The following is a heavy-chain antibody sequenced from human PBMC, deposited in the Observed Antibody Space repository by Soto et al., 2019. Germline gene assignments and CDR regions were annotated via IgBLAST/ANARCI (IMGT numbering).Heavy chain of an antibody. V-gene: IGHV1-69*12. CDR1: GGTFSSYA. D-gene: IGHD2-2*01. Sequence: QVQLVQSGAEVKKPGSSVKVSCKASGGTFSSYAISWVRQAPGQGLEWMGGIIPIFGTANYAQKFQGRVTITGDESTGTAYMELGNLRSEDTAVYYGARGQLKISPPNSSYGMAVGGQGTRVTVSS. CDR3: ARGQLKISPPNSSYGMAV. J-gene: IGHJ6*02. CDR2: IIPIFGTA.